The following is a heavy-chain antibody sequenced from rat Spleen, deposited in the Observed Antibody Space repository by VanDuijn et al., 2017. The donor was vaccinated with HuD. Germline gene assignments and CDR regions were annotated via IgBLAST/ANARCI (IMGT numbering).Heavy chain of an antibody. Sequence: QVQLKESGPGLVQPSQTLSLTCTVSGLSLDDCHVSWVRQPPGKGLEWIATISSGGSIHYNSVLKSRLRINKDTSKSQVFLKVNRLQTDDTAIYFCSGRNYGGFSGCFTDWDQGTLVTVSS. CDR2: ISSGGSI. CDR3: SGRNYGGFSGCFTD. D-gene: IGHD1-11*01. J-gene: IGHJ3*01. V-gene: IGHV2S12*01. CDR1: GLSLDDCH.